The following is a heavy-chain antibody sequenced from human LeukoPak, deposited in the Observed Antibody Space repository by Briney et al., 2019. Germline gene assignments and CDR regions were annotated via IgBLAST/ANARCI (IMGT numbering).Heavy chain of an antibody. CDR2: IYHSGST. CDR3: ARILARQFTSFSDSSPYSYYYMDV. V-gene: IGHV4-4*02. CDR1: GGSISSNNW. Sequence: SGTLSLTCEVSGGSISSNNWWSWVRQPPGKGLQWIGEIYHSGSTNYNPSLKSRVTISVDTSKNQFSLKLLSLTAADTAVYYCARILARQFTSFSDSSPYSYYYMDVWGKGTTVTVSS. D-gene: IGHD2/OR15-2a*01. J-gene: IGHJ6*03.